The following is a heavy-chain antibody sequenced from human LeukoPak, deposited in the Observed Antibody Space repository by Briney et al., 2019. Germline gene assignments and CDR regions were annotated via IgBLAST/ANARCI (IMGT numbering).Heavy chain of an antibody. Sequence: PGVSLRLSWAASGFTFSSYGMHWGRQAPGKGLEWGANIKEDGSAKYYLYSVKGRFPISREKAKNSLYLQMNSLRAEATAVYYCASVGPFGAFDMWGQGTMVTVSS. J-gene: IGHJ3*02. D-gene: IGHD2-15*01. CDR1: GFTFSSYG. CDR2: IKEDGSAK. CDR3: ASVGPFGAFDM. V-gene: IGHV3-7*03.